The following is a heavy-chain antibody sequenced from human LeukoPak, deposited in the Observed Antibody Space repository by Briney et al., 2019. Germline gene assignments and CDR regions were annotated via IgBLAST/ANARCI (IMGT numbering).Heavy chain of an antibody. CDR1: GFTFSSYS. Sequence: GGSLRLSCAASGFTFSSYSMNWVRQAPGKGPEWVSSISSSSSYIYYADSVKGRFTISRDNAKNSLYLQMNSLRAEDTAVYYCARAGYYYGSGSYLGYWGQGTLVTVSS. CDR3: ARAGYYYGSGSYLGY. J-gene: IGHJ4*02. D-gene: IGHD3-10*01. V-gene: IGHV3-21*01. CDR2: ISSSSSYI.